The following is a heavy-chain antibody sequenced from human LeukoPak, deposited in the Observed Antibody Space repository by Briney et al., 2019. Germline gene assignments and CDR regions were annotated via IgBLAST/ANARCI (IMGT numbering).Heavy chain of an antibody. D-gene: IGHD3-9*01. CDR2: ISYSGTT. CDR3: ARSLYNILTGYLFYYFDS. V-gene: IGHV4-39*02. CDR1: GGSISTSSYY. J-gene: IGHJ4*02. Sequence: PSETLSLTCTVSGGSISTSSYYWGWIRQPPGKGLEWIGSISYSGTTYYNPSLRSRVTISADTSKNHFSLKLSSVTAADTAVYYCARSLYNILTGYLFYYFDSWGQGTLVTVPS.